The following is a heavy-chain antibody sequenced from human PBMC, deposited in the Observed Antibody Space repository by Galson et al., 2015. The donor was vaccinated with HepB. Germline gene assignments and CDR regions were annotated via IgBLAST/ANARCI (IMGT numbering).Heavy chain of an antibody. V-gene: IGHV4-39*07. CDR2: IYYSGST. J-gene: IGHJ5*02. CDR3: ASEPVGYNSSWYWFDP. CDR1: GGSITSSKYY. Sequence: LSLTCSVSGGSITSSKYYWGWIRQSPGKGLEWIGSIYYSGSTYYNPSLQSRATISIDTSKNHFSLKVTSVTAADTALYYCASEPVGYNSSWYWFDPWGQGTLVTVSS. D-gene: IGHD6-13*01.